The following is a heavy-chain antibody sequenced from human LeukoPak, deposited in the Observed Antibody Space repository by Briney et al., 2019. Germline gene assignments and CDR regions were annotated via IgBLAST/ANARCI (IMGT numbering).Heavy chain of an antibody. D-gene: IGHD5-12*01. CDR2: IIPIFGTT. J-gene: IGHJ4*02. Sequence: ASVKVSCKASGGTLSNYAISWVRQAPGQGLEWMGGIIPIFGTTSYAQKFQGRVTITADKSTSTAYMELRSLRSDDTAVYYCARTSHYVDIAATIPYGIYYFDYWGQGTLVTVSS. CDR3: ARTSHYVDIAATIPYGIYYFDY. V-gene: IGHV1-69*06. CDR1: GGTLSNYA.